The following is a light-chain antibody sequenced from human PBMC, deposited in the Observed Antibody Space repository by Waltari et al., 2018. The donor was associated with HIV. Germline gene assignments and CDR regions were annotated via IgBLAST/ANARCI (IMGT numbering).Light chain of an antibody. CDR2: EVT. CDR1: SSDIGGYTY. J-gene: IGLJ1*01. CDR3: SSYTSSSTSLQV. Sequence: QSALTQPASVSGSPGQSITISCTGTSSDIGGYTYVPWYQQHPGKAPKLMIYEVTNRPSGISNRFSGSKSGNTASLTISGLQTEDEADYYCSSYTSSSTSLQVFGTGTKVTVL. V-gene: IGLV2-14*01.